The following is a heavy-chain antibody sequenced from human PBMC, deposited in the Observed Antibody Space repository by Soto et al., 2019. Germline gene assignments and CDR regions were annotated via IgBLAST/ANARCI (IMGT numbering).Heavy chain of an antibody. CDR3: ARHKDAGSDRGGMDV. D-gene: IGHD6-25*01. CDR2: VHYSGNT. CDR1: GGSIRNFY. J-gene: IGHJ6*02. Sequence: QVQLQESGPGLVKPSETLSLTCTVYGGSIRNFYWTWIRQPPGKGLEWIGNVHYSGNTNYSPSLNSRGTKSGDTAKNHLSLNPSSVTAADTAVYYCARHKDAGSDRGGMDVWGQGTTVIVSS. V-gene: IGHV4-59*08.